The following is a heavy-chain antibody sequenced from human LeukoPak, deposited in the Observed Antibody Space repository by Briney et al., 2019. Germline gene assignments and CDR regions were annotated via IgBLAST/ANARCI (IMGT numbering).Heavy chain of an antibody. CDR2: IRQDGSEK. CDR3: ATYDFWSGYYDY. Sequence: GGSLRLSCAVSGFTFTNFWMNWVRQAPGKGPEWVASIRQDGSEKYYVDSVKGRFTISRDNAKNSLYLQMNSLRAEDTAVYYCATYDFWSGYYDYWGQGTLVTVSS. J-gene: IGHJ4*02. V-gene: IGHV3-7*01. CDR1: GFTFTNFW. D-gene: IGHD3-3*01.